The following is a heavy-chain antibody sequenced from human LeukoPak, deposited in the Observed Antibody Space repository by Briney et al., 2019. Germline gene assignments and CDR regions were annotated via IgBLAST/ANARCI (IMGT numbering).Heavy chain of an antibody. CDR1: GFTFSGFW. Sequence: GGPLRLSCTASGFTFSGFWMSWVRQAPGKGLEWVANIKQDGSVKHYVDSVKGRFTVSRDNAKNSLYLQTNSLRAEDTAVYYCARDLPYGSGSKHYFDYWGQGTLVTVSS. J-gene: IGHJ4*02. CDR3: ARDLPYGSGSKHYFDY. D-gene: IGHD3-10*01. V-gene: IGHV3-7*01. CDR2: IKQDGSVK.